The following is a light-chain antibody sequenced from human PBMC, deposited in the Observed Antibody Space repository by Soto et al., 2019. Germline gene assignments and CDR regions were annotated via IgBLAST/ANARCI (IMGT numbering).Light chain of an antibody. Sequence: QSVLTQPPSASGSPGQSVTISCTGTSSDVGAYKFVSWYQQNPGKAPKLIIYDVTKRPTGVPDRFSGSKSGNTASLTASGLQAEDEADYYCSSYAGNSNYVFGSGTKVTVL. CDR1: SSDVGAYKF. CDR2: DVT. CDR3: SSYAGNSNYV. J-gene: IGLJ1*01. V-gene: IGLV2-8*01.